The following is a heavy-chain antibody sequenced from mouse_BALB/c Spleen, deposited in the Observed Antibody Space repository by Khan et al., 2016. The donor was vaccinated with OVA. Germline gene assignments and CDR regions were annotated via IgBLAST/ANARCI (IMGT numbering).Heavy chain of an antibody. CDR1: GYSIPSDYA. D-gene: IGHD2-3*01. CDR3: ARDGSRYNYAMDY. J-gene: IGHJ4*01. CDR2: IISSSST. Sequence: EVQLQESGPGLVKPSQSLSLTCPVTGYSIPSDYARNWIRQFPGTKLVWLGYIISSSSTNYNPALPSRISITRDTSKNQFFLQLNSVTTEDTATDYCARDGSRYNYAMDYWGQGASVTVSS. V-gene: IGHV3-2*02.